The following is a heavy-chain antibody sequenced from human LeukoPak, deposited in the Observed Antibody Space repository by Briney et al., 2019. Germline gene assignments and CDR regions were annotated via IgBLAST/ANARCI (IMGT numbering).Heavy chain of an antibody. CDR1: GFTFSSYW. CDR2: IKQDGSEK. V-gene: IGHV3-7*01. J-gene: IGHJ4*02. Sequence: TGGSLRLSCAASGFTFSSYWMSWVRQAPGKGLEWVANIKQDGSEKYYVDSVKGRFSIYRDNAKNSLYLQMNSLRAEDTAVYYCATDTYYDFWSGYGPDYWGQGTLVTVSS. D-gene: IGHD3-3*01. CDR3: ATDTYYDFWSGYGPDY.